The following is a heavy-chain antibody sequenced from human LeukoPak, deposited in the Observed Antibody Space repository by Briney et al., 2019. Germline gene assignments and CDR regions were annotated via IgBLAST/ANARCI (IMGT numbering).Heavy chain of an antibody. CDR2: IYFTGST. V-gene: IGHV4-59*08. CDR3: ARGGYCSGGSCYLTWFDP. Sequence: SETLSLTCTVSGDSINDYYWGWIRQPPGKGLEWIGYIYFTGSTRYNPSLESRVTISVDTSKNQFSLKLSSVTAADTAVYYCARGGYCSGGSCYLTWFDPWGQGTLVTVSS. D-gene: IGHD2-15*01. CDR1: GDSINDYY. J-gene: IGHJ5*02.